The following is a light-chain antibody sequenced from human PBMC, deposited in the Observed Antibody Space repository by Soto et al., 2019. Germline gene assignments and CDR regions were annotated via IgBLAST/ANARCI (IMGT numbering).Light chain of an antibody. V-gene: IGLV2-14*01. CDR2: EVS. Sequence: QSVLTQPASVSGSPGQSITISCTGTSSDVGGYNYVSWYQQHPGKAPKLMIYEVSNRPSGVSNRFSGSKSGNTASLTISGLQAEDEAYYYCSSYTSSRTLVFGTGTKVTVL. CDR3: SSYTSSRTLV. CDR1: SSDVGGYNY. J-gene: IGLJ1*01.